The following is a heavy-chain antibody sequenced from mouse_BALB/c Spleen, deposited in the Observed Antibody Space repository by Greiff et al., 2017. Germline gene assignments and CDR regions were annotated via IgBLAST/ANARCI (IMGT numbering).Heavy chain of an antibody. CDR3: ARLYYDGG. CDR2: ISSGGSYA. D-gene: IGHD1-1*01. J-gene: IGHJ3*01. V-gene: IGHV5-4*02. CDR1: GFTFSDYY. Sequence: DVKLVESGGGLVKPGGSLKLSCAASGFTFSDYYMYWVRQPPEKRLEWVATISSGGSYAYYPDSVKGRFTISRDNAKNTLYLQMSSLKSEDTAMYYWARLYYDGGWGQGTLVTVSA.